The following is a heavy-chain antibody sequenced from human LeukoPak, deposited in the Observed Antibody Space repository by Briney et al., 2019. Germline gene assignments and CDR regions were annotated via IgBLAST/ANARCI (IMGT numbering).Heavy chain of an antibody. CDR2: ISTSGST. Sequence: SETLSLTCTVSGGSISTYYWNWIRQPPGKGLEWIGYISTSGSTNYNPSLNSRVTISVDASKNQFSLKLTSVTAADTAVYFCARIRDVGSPAFDYWGRGTLVTVSS. D-gene: IGHD1-26*01. CDR3: ARIRDVGSPAFDY. J-gene: IGHJ4*02. CDR1: GGSISTYY. V-gene: IGHV4-4*09.